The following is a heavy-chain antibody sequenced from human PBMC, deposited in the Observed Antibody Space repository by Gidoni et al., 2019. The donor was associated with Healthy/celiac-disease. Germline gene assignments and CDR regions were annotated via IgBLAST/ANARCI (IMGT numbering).Heavy chain of an antibody. CDR3: ARARAAGYSSSAHRIYWFDP. CDR1: GCSISSGGYY. V-gene: IGHV4-31*03. D-gene: IGHD6-6*01. Sequence: QVQLQESGPGLVKPSQTLSLTCTVSGCSISSGGYYWSWIRPHPGKGLEWIGYIYYSGSTYYNPSLKSRVTISVDTSKNQFSLKLSSVTAADTAVYYCARARAAGYSSSAHRIYWFDPWGQGTLVTVSS. J-gene: IGHJ5*02. CDR2: IYYSGST.